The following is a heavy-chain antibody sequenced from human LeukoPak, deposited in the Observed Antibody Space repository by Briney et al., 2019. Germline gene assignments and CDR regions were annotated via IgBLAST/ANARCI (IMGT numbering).Heavy chain of an antibody. CDR2: ISYDGSNK. Sequence: GGSLRLSCAASRFTFSSYAMHWVRQAPGKGLEWVAVISYDGSNKYYADSVRGRFTISRDNSKNTLYLQMNSLRAEDTAVYYCARGIAAAGSWFDPWGQGTLVTVSS. CDR3: ARGIAAAGSWFDP. D-gene: IGHD6-13*01. CDR1: RFTFSSYA. V-gene: IGHV3-30-3*01. J-gene: IGHJ5*02.